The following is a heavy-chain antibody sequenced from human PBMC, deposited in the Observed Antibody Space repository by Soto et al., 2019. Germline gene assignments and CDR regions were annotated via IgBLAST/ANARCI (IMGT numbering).Heavy chain of an antibody. D-gene: IGHD5-18*01. J-gene: IGHJ4*02. CDR2: INAGNGNT. CDR1: GYTFTSYA. CDR3: ARGFDTAMDFFDY. Sequence: VKVSCKASGYTFTSYAMHWVRQAPGQRLEWMGWINAGNGNTKYSQKFQGRVTITRDTSASTAYMELSSLRSEDTAVYYCARGFDTAMDFFDYWGQGTLVTVSS. V-gene: IGHV1-3*01.